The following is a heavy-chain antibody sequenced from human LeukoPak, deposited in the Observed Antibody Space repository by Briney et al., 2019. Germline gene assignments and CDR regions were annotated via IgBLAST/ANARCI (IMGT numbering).Heavy chain of an antibody. CDR3: ARDQKYSSGWYPGDY. CDR1: GFNFNNYD. D-gene: IGHD6-19*01. J-gene: IGHJ4*02. V-gene: IGHV3-30*02. Sequence: PGGSLRLSCVASGFNFNNYDLHWVRQAPGKGLEWVAFIKFHGHETFYADSVEGRFTFSRDNSRNTVYLQMNSLRAEDTAVYYCARDQKYSSGWYPGDYWGQGTLVTVSS. CDR2: IKFHGHET.